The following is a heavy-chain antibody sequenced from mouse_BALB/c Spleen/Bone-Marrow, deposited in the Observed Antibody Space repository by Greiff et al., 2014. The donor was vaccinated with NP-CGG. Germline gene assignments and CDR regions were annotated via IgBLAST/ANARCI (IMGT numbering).Heavy chain of an antibody. D-gene: IGHD2-3*01. J-gene: IGHJ3*01. V-gene: IGHV4-1*02. CDR1: GFDFSRFW. Sequence: EVQVVESGGGLVQPGGSLKLSCAASGFDFSRFWMTWVRQAPGKGLEWIGEINPDSSTINYTPSLKDKFIISRDNAKNTLYLQMCKVRSEDTALYYCAGNGYYGWIAYWGQGTLVTVSA. CDR2: INPDSSTI. CDR3: AGNGYYGWIAY.